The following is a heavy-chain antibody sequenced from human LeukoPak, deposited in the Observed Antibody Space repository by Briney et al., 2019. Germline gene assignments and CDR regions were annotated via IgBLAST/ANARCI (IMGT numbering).Heavy chain of an antibody. CDR2: IKTDGSST. CDR3: VSDTALGY. J-gene: IGHJ4*02. CDR1: GFTFSNYW. Sequence: GGSLRLSCAASGFTFSNYWMHCVPQAPGKGLVWVSRIKTDGSSTFYADSVKGRFTISRDNAKNTMYLQMNSLRVEDTAVYYCVSDTALGYWGQGTLVTVSS. V-gene: IGHV3-74*01. D-gene: IGHD5-18*01.